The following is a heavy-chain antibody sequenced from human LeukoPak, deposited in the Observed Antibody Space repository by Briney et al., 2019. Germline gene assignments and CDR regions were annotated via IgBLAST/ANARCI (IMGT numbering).Heavy chain of an antibody. V-gene: IGHV1-69*04. J-gene: IGHJ4*02. CDR2: IIPILGIA. D-gene: IGHD6-6*01. CDR3: ARERELEYSSSSLDY. Sequence: GASVKVSCKASGCTFSSYAISWVRQAPGQGLEWMGRIIPILGIANYAQKFQGRVTITADKSTSTAYMGLSSLRSEHTAVYYCARERELEYSSSSLDYWGQGTLVTVSS. CDR1: GCTFSSYA.